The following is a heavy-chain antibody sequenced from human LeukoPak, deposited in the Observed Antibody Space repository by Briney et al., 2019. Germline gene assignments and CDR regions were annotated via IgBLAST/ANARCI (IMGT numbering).Heavy chain of an antibody. D-gene: IGHD3-16*02. V-gene: IGHV4-38-2*02. CDR1: GYSISSGYY. Sequence: SETLSLTCTVSGYSISSGYYWGWIRQPPGKGLEWIGEINHSGSTNYNPSLKSRVTISVDTSKNQFSLKLSSVTAADTAVYYCARGSPASSWGQGTLVTVSS. CDR2: INHSGST. J-gene: IGHJ5*02. CDR3: ARGSPASS.